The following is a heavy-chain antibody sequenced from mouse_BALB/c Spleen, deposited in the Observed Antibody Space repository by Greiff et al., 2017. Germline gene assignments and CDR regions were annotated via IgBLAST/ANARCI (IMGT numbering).Heavy chain of an antibody. Sequence: EVQLQQSGPELVKPGASVKMSCKASGYTFTSYVMHWVKQKPGQGLEWIGYINPYNDGTKYNEKFKGKATLTSDKSSSTAYMELSSLTSEDSAVYYCAREGAYYRYDGFAYWGQGTLVTVSA. CDR1: GYTFTSYV. D-gene: IGHD2-14*01. CDR3: AREGAYYRYDGFAY. J-gene: IGHJ3*01. V-gene: IGHV1-14*01. CDR2: INPYNDGT.